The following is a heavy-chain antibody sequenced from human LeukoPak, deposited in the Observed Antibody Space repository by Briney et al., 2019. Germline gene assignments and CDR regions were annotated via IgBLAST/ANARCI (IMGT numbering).Heavy chain of an antibody. CDR3: ARDHDYYGSGSYLFPYYYYYYGMDV. CDR2: ISYDGSNK. J-gene: IGHJ6*02. D-gene: IGHD3-10*01. V-gene: IGHV3-30-3*01. CDR1: GFTFSSYA. Sequence: PGGSLRLSCAASGFTFSSYAMHWVRQAPGKGLEWVAVISYDGSNKYYADSVKGRFTISRDNSKNTPYLQMNSLRAEDTAVYYCARDHDYYGSGSYLFPYYYYYYGMDVWGQGTTVTVSS.